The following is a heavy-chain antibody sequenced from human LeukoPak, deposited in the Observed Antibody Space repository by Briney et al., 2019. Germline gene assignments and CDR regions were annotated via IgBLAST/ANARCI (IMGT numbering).Heavy chain of an antibody. Sequence: PGGSLRLSCAASGFTFSSYGMSWVRQAPGKGLAWVSGISGSGGGTYYVDSVRGRFTISRDNSKNTLFLDMNNMRADDTAVYFCVKDNYADYASGGVDWYFDLWGRGALVTVSS. CDR1: GFTFSSYG. CDR3: VKDNYADYASGGVDWYFDL. V-gene: IGHV3-23*01. D-gene: IGHD4-17*01. CDR2: ISGSGGGT. J-gene: IGHJ2*01.